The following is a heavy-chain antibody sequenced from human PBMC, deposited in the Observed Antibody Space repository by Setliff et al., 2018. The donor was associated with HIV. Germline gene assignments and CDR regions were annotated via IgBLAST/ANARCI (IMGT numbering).Heavy chain of an antibody. CDR1: GYTFSSYG. CDR3: ARGYYNFWSGYYDSRFPNPIDAFDI. J-gene: IGHJ3*02. V-gene: IGHV1-18*01. D-gene: IGHD3-3*01. Sequence: ASVKVSCKASGYTFSSYGISWVRQASGQGVEWMGWISAYNGNTNYAQKLQGRVTMTTDTSTSTAYMELRSLRSDDTAVYYCARGYYNFWSGYYDSRFPNPIDAFDIWGQGTMVTVSS. CDR2: ISAYNGNT.